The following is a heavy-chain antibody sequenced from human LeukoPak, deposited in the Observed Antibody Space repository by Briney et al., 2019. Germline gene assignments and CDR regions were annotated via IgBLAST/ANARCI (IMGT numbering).Heavy chain of an antibody. D-gene: IGHD6-6*01. J-gene: IGHJ5*02. CDR3: ARGLDFVLSFDP. Sequence: GGSRRFSVQAPGLPFGNYLMNWSRKVPGKGLFWVSRIRIDGTTTNYADSVKGRFTISRDNAKNTLYLQMNGLRVEDTAVYFCARGLDFVLSFDPWGQGTLVTVSS. CDR1: GLPFGNYL. CDR2: IRIDGTTT. V-gene: IGHV3-74*01.